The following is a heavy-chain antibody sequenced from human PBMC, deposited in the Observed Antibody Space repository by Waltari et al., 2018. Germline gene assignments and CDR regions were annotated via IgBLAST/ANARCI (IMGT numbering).Heavy chain of an antibody. CDR2: TNGDGSST. D-gene: IGHD1-26*01. V-gene: IGHV3-74*01. CDR3: VRATLVGASTRAGLDP. J-gene: IGHJ5*02. CDR1: ACTFGRSW. Sequence: EVQLVESGGGLVQPGGSLRLSCAASACTFGRSWIPCARHAPGKGRGWVSRTNGDGSSTSYADSVKGRFTLSRDNAKNTLYLQMNSLRVEDTAVYYCVRATLVGASTRAGLDPWGKGTLVTVSS.